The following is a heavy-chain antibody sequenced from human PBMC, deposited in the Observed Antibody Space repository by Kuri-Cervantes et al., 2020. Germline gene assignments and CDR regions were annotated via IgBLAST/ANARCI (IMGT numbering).Heavy chain of an antibody. CDR2: MNPNSGNT. Sequence: ASVKVSCKASGYTFTSYDINWVRQATGQGLEWMGWMNPNSGNTGYAQKFQGRVTMTRNTSISTAYMELSSLRSEDTAVYYCARADRWLQLVYYYGMDVWGRGTTVTVSS. CDR1: GYTFTSYD. D-gene: IGHD5-24*01. V-gene: IGHV1-8*01. J-gene: IGHJ6*02. CDR3: ARADRWLQLVYYYGMDV.